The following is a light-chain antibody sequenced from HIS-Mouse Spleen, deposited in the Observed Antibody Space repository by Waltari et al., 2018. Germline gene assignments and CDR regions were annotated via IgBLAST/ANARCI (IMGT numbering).Light chain of an antibody. CDR2: EGS. CDR3: CSYAGSSTNV. CDR1: SRVVGSYIF. J-gene: IGLJ6*01. V-gene: IGLV2-23*01. Sequence: QSALPHPAPVSGSPGKSIPISCPGTSRVVGSYIFVSCYQQHPGKAPKLMIYEGSKRPSGVSNRFSGSKSGNTASLTISGLQAEDEADYYCCSYAGSSTNVFGSGTKVTVL.